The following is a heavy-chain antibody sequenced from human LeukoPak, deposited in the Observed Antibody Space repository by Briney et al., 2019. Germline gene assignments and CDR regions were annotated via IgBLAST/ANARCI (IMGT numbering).Heavy chain of an antibody. Sequence: GASVKVSCKASGYTFTSYGISWVRQAPGQGLEWMGWISAYNGNTNYAQKLQGRVTMTTDTSTSTAYMELRSLRSDDTAVYYCARDPRDCSGGSYYYDYWGQGTLVTVSS. J-gene: IGHJ4*02. CDR2: ISAYNGNT. D-gene: IGHD2-15*01. V-gene: IGHV1-18*01. CDR1: GYTFTSYG. CDR3: ARDPRDCSGGSYYYDY.